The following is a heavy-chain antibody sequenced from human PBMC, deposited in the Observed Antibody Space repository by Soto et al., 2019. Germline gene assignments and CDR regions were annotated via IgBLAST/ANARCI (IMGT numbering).Heavy chain of an antibody. D-gene: IGHD5-18*01. CDR2: ISAYNGNT. Sequence: ASVKVSCKASGYTFTSYGISWVRQAPGQGLEWMGWISAYNGNTNYAQKLQGRVTMTTDTSTSTAYMELRSLRSDDTAVYYCARPLRGYSYGTMRQYYYYGMDVWGQGTTVTVSS. CDR1: GYTFTSYG. CDR3: ARPLRGYSYGTMRQYYYYGMDV. V-gene: IGHV1-18*04. J-gene: IGHJ6*02.